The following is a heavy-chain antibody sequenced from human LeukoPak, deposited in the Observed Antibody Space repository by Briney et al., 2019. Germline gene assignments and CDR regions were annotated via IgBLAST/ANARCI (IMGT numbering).Heavy chain of an antibody. CDR3: MSAHGY. CDR1: GYSFSTNM. Sequence: GGSLRLSCVVSGYSFSTNMMTWVRQAPGKGLEWVATILPAGKESYRVESVKGRFTVSRDNANNLLFLQMNSLRADDTAVYYCMSAHGYWGQGTLVTVPS. J-gene: IGHJ4*02. CDR2: ILPAGKES. V-gene: IGHV3-7*01.